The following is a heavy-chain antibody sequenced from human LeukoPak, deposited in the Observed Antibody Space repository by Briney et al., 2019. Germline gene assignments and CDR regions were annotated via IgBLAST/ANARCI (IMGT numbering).Heavy chain of an antibody. D-gene: IGHD5-18*01. J-gene: IGHJ4*02. CDR3: ARAIASYGGSAY. Sequence: DSLKGRFTISRDNAKNSLYLQMNSLRAEDTAVYYCARAIASYGGSAYWGQGTLVTVSS. V-gene: IGHV3-11*06.